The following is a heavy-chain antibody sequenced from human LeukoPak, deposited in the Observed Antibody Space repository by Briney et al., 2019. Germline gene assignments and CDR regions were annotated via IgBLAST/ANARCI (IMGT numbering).Heavy chain of an antibody. V-gene: IGHV3-23*01. CDR3: AKGGISEDGLDS. J-gene: IGHJ4*02. CDR1: GFTFRTSS. D-gene: IGHD1-14*01. CDR2: ISYASDT. Sequence: GGSLRLSCAASGFTFRTSSMTWVRQAPGKGLDWVSSISYASDTYYAGSVKGRFTISRDNSKNTLYLHINSLRAEDMAVYYCAKGGISEDGLDSWGQGTLVTVSS.